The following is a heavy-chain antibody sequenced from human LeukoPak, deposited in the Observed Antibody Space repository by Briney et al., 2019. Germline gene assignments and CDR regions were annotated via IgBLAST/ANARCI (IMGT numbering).Heavy chain of an antibody. Sequence: GGSLRLSCVASGFTFSSYAINWVRQAPGKGLEWVSAISGSGGSTYYADSVKGRFTISRDNSKNTLYLQMNSLRAEDTAVYYCAKAPRIGGVIVGFDYWGQGTLVTVSS. D-gene: IGHD3-16*02. CDR2: ISGSGGST. V-gene: IGHV3-23*01. CDR1: GFTFSSYA. CDR3: AKAPRIGGVIVGFDY. J-gene: IGHJ4*02.